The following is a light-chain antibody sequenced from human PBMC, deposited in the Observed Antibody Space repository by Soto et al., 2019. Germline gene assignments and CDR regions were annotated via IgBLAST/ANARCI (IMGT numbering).Light chain of an antibody. V-gene: IGKV3-20*01. CDR3: QQYRTSSPLT. Sequence: EIVLMQSPGTLSLSPGERATLSCRASQSVSSNYLAWYQQKPGQAPRLLIDGASRRATGIPDRFSGSGSGTDFTLTISRLEPEDFAVYYCQQYRTSSPLTFGGGTKVEIK. J-gene: IGKJ4*01. CDR2: GAS. CDR1: QSVSSNY.